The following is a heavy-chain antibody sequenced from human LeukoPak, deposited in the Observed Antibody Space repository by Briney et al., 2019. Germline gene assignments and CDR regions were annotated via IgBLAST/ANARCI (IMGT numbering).Heavy chain of an antibody. CDR2: IYYSGST. Sequence: PSETLSLTCTASGGSISSSSYYWGWIRQPPGKGLEWIGSIYYSGSTYYNPSLKSRVTISVDTSKNQFSLKLSSVTAADTAVYYCARGHWNYIIDYWGQGTLVTVSS. V-gene: IGHV4-39*07. CDR3: ARGHWNYIIDY. D-gene: IGHD1-7*01. J-gene: IGHJ4*02. CDR1: GGSISSSSYY.